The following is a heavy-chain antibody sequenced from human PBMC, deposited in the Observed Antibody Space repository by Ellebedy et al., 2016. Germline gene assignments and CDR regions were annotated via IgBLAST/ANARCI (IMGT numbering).Heavy chain of an antibody. CDR3: ARSSGWSSTTSCFDY. Sequence: GESLKISCAASGFTFSTYAMHWVRQAPGKGLEWVSFISYDGSNKYYADSVKGRFTISRDNSKNTLYLQMNSLRAEDTAVFYCARSSGWSSTTSCFDYWGQGTLVTVSS. J-gene: IGHJ4*02. V-gene: IGHV3-30-3*01. CDR2: ISYDGSNK. D-gene: IGHD2-2*01. CDR1: GFTFSTYA.